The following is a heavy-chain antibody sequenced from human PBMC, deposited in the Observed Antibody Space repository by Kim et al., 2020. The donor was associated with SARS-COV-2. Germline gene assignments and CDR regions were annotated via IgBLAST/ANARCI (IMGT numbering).Heavy chain of an antibody. V-gene: IGHV3-23*01. J-gene: IGHJ4*02. CDR2: GVNT. D-gene: IGHD1-7*01. Sequence: GVNTFYADPVKGRLTISRATSKNTLYLQMNGLRAEDTALYYCARTNNLDSWGQGTLVTVTS. CDR3: ARTNNLDS.